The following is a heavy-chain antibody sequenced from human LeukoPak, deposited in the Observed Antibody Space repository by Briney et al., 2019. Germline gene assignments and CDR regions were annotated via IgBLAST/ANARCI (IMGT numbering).Heavy chain of an antibody. CDR3: ARTTWGYAFDL. J-gene: IGHJ3*01. V-gene: IGHV4-34*01. D-gene: IGHD3-16*01. CDR2: INHSGST. CDR1: GGSFSGYY. Sequence: PSETLSLTCAVYGGSFSGYYWSWIRQPPGKGLEWIGEINHSGSTNYNPSLKSRVTISVDTSKNQFSLKLTSVTAADTALYYCARTTWGYAFDLWGQGTMVTVSS.